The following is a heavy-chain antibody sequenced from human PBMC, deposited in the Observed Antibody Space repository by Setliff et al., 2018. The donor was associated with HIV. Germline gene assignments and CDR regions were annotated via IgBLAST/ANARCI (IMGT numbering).Heavy chain of an antibody. V-gene: IGHV4-30-4*08. J-gene: IGHJ4*02. CDR3: ASVRRDGNSFDD. D-gene: IGHD4-4*01. Sequence: SETLSLTCNVSGGSISSDDYYWNWIRQPPGKGLEWIGYITYSGSAYYNPSLQSRVTISLDTSKHQFSLKLGSVTAADTAVYFCASVRRDGNSFDDWGQGTLVTVSS. CDR2: ITYSGSA. CDR1: GGSISSDDYY.